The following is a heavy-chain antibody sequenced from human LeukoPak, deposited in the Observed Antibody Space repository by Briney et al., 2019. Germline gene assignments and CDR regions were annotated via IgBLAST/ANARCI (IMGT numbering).Heavy chain of an antibody. J-gene: IGHJ5*02. CDR1: GGSISSGGYS. CDR3: ARSIIATRSKFDN. V-gene: IGHV4-30-2*01. CDR2: IYQSGST. D-gene: IGHD1/OR15-1a*01. Sequence: SQTLSLTCVVTGGSISSGGYSWSWIRQPPGKGLEWIGYIYQSGSTYYNPSLESRVTISVDTSRNQFSLKLTSVTAADTAVYYCARSIIATRSKFDNWGQGSLVTASS.